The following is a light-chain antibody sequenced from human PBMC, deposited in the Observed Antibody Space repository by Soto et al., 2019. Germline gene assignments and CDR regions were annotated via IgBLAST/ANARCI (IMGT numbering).Light chain of an antibody. Sequence: PHTTPVPTGEGATLSCRASQSVVRNFAWYQQKPGQAPRLLIYAASTRATGIPDRFSGGGSGTDFSLTISRLKPDDFAVYYCQQYSTYPHIFGEGT. CDR1: QSVVRN. V-gene: IGKV3-15*01. CDR2: AAS. CDR3: QQYSTYPHI. J-gene: IGKJ2*01.